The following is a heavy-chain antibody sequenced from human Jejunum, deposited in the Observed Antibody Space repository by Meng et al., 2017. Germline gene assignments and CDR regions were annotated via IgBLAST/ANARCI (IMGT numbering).Heavy chain of an antibody. V-gene: IGHV4-39*01. Sequence: QLQVQGSGPGLVKPSETLSLTCTVSGGSINTNTYYWDWIRQPPGKGMEWIGSVYYTGRTFYNPSLKSRVTISLDTSKNQFSLNLRSVAAADTAVYYCARAKVTPMGYWFDPWGQGTLVTVSS. CDR3: ARAKVTPMGYWFDP. J-gene: IGHJ5*02. CDR1: GGSINTNTYY. CDR2: VYYTGRT. D-gene: IGHD2-21*02.